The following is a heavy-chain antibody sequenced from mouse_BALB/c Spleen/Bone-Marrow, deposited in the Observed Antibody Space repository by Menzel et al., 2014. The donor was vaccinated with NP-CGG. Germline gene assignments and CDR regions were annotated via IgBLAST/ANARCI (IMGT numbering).Heavy chain of an antibody. CDR1: GFTFSSFG. CDR2: ISSVSSTI. Sequence: EVNVVESGGGLVQPGGSRKLSCAASGFTFSSFGMHWVRQAPEKGLEWVAYISSVSSTIYYGDTVKGRFTISRDNPKNTLLLQMTSLRSEDTAIYYCARGGNWTRNYFDYWGQGTTLTVSS. CDR3: ARGGNWTRNYFDY. V-gene: IGHV5-17*02. J-gene: IGHJ2*01. D-gene: IGHD4-1*01.